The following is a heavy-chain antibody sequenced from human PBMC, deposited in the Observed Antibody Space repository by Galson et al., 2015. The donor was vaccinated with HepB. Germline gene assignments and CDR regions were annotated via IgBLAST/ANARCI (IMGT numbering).Heavy chain of an antibody. D-gene: IGHD4-23*01. CDR3: ARDIYGGIDY. Sequence: SLRLSCAASGFAFDDYTMHWVRQAPGKGLEWVSLITWDGVGTYYADSVKGRFTISRDNSQNSLYLQMNSLRTEDTALYYCARDIYGGIDYWGQGTLVTVSS. CDR2: ITWDGVGT. V-gene: IGHV3-43*01. J-gene: IGHJ4*02. CDR1: GFAFDDYT.